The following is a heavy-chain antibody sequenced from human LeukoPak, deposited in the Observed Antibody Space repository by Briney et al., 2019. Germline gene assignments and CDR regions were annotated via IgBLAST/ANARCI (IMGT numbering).Heavy chain of an antibody. V-gene: IGHV4-4*07. D-gene: IGHD3-22*01. CDR3: AREGDYDSSGYYYRWFDP. CDR2: MYSSGST. J-gene: IGHJ5*02. CDR1: GGSISSYS. Sequence: SETLSLTCTVSGGSISSYSWSWIRQPAGKGLEWIGRMYSSGSTNYNPSLKSRVTISVDTSKNQFSLKLSSVTAADTAVYYCAREGDYDSSGYYYRWFDPWGQGTLVTVSS.